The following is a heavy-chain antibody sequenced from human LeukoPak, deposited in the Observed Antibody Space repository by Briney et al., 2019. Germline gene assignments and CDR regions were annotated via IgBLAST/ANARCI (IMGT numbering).Heavy chain of an antibody. V-gene: IGHV4-34*01. Sequence: SETLSLTCAVYGGSFSGYYWSWIRQPPGKGLEWIGEINHSGSTNYNPSLKSRVTISVDTSKNQFSLKLSSVTAADTAVYYCARGGISTKTDKNDYWGQGTLVTVSS. CDR1: GGSFSGYY. D-gene: IGHD2-15*01. CDR2: INHSGST. CDR3: ARGGISTKTDKNDY. J-gene: IGHJ4*02.